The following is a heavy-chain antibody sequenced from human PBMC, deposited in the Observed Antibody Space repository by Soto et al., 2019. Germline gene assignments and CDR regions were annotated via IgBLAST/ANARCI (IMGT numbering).Heavy chain of an antibody. V-gene: IGHV3-23*01. CDR1: GFTFSSYA. CDR2: ISGSGGST. D-gene: IGHD5-18*01. CDR3: WSMVTMPNDAFDI. Sequence: PGGSLRLSCAASGFTFSSYAMSWVRQAPGKGLEWVSAISGSGGSTYYADSVKGRFTISRDNSKNTLYLQMNSLRAEDTAVYYCWSMVTMPNDAFDIWGQGTMVTVSS. J-gene: IGHJ3*02.